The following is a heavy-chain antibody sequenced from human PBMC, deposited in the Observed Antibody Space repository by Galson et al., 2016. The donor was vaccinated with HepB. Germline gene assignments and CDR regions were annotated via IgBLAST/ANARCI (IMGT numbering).Heavy chain of an antibody. CDR3: HVQAPDH. V-gene: IGHV3-15*01. D-gene: IGHD1-1*01. Sequence: LRLSCAASGFTLSDAWMRWARQAPGKGLEWIGHIKPEAEGGTTDYAAPLRGRFTISSDYSKKTLYLQMNSLQTDDTAVYYCHVQAPDHWGPGTLVTVSS. J-gene: IGHJ4*02. CDR1: GFTLSDAW. CDR2: IKPEAEGGTT.